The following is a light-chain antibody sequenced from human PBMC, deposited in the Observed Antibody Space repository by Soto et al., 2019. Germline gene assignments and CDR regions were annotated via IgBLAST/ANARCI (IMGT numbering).Light chain of an antibody. J-gene: IGLJ3*02. V-gene: IGLV1-40*01. CDR3: QSYDRSLRGGV. Sequence: QSVLTQPPSVSGAPGQRVTISCTGSSSNIGAGYDVHWYQQLPGTAPKLLIYGNSNRPSGVPDRFSGSKSGTAASLAITGRPAEDEADDYCQSYDRSLRGGVFGGGTPLTVL. CDR2: GNS. CDR1: SSNIGAGYD.